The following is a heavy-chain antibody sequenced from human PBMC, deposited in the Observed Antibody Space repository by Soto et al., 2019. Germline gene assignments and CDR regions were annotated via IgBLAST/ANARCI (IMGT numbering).Heavy chain of an antibody. D-gene: IGHD3-3*01. CDR2: IYYSGST. J-gene: IGHJ5*02. Sequence: TLSLTCTVSGGSISSRSYYWGWIRQPPGKGLEWIGSIYYSGSTYYNPSLKSRVTISVDTSKNQFSLKLSSVTAADTAVYYCARAPRNDFWSGYYTGNGVSWFDPWGQGTLVTVSS. CDR3: ARAPRNDFWSGYYTGNGVSWFDP. V-gene: IGHV4-39*01. CDR1: GGSISSRSYY.